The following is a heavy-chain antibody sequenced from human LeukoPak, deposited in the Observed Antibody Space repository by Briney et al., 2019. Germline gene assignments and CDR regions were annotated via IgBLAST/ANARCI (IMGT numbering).Heavy chain of an antibody. Sequence: SETLSLTCAVYCGSFSGDYWSWIRQPPGKGLEWIGEINHSGSTNYNPSLKSRVTISVDTSKNQFSLKLSSVTAADTAVYYCARARRLYCSSTSCYSNWFDPWGQGTLVTVSS. D-gene: IGHD2-2*01. V-gene: IGHV4-34*01. J-gene: IGHJ5*02. CDR3: ARARRLYCSSTSCYSNWFDP. CDR2: INHSGST. CDR1: CGSFSGDY.